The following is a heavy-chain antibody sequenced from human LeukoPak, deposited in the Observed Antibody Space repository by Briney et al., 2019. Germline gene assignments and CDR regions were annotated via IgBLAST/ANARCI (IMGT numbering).Heavy chain of an antibody. D-gene: IGHD6-13*01. CDR1: GFTFTSYA. J-gene: IGHJ4*02. V-gene: IGHV3-23*01. CDR3: AKVMAAAGTWFFDY. CDR2: ARASGGIT. Sequence: QPGGSLSLSCVASGFTFTSYAMSGVRQAPGKGLEAVSTARASGGITYYADPVKGRFTISRDSSKTTLHLQMNSLRAEDTAVYYCAKVMAAAGTWFFDYWSQGTLVTVSS.